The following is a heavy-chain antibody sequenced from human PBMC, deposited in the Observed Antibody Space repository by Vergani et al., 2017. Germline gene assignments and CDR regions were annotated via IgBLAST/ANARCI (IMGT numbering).Heavy chain of an antibody. CDR3: ASSVGYCSSTSCSKGGLYYYYGMDV. CDR1: GFTFSNAW. CDR2: IKSKTDGGAT. V-gene: IGHV3-15*01. Sequence: EVQLVESGGGLVKPGGSLRLSCAASGFTFSNAWMSWVRQAPGKGLEWVGRIKSKTDGGATDYAAPVKGRFTISRDDSKNTLYLQMNSLRAEDTAVYYCASSVGYCSSTSCSKGGLYYYYGMDVWGQGTTVTVSS. D-gene: IGHD2-2*01. J-gene: IGHJ6*02.